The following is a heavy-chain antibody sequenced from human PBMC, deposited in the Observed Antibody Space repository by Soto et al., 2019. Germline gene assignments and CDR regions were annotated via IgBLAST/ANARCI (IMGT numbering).Heavy chain of an antibody. Sequence: GGSLRLSCAASGLTFRSYWMHWVRQAPGKGLVWVSRINTDGSVAMYVDSVKGRFTISRDNAKNTLYLHMNSLRAEDTAVYYCARGSYYYGSSGYYHYWGQGTLVTVSS. CDR2: INTDGSVA. CDR1: GLTFRSYW. J-gene: IGHJ4*02. D-gene: IGHD3-22*01. V-gene: IGHV3-74*03. CDR3: ARGSYYYGSSGYYHY.